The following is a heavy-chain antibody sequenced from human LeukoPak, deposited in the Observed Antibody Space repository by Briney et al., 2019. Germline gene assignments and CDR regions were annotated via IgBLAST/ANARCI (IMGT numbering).Heavy chain of an antibody. D-gene: IGHD6-19*01. V-gene: IGHV3-15*01. J-gene: IGHJ5*02. Sequence: PGGSLRLSCAASGFTFSYAWMSWVRQGPGKGPEWVGRIKSKTDGGTTDYAAAVKGRFTISRDDSKNTLYLQMNRLKTEDTAVYYCTTYKSGWSWGQGTLVTVSS. CDR3: TTYKSGWS. CDR1: GFTFSYAW. CDR2: IKSKTDGGTT.